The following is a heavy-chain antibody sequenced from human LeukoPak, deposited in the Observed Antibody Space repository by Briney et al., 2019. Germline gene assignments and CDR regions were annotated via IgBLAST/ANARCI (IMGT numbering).Heavy chain of an antibody. V-gene: IGHV4-4*07. CDR1: GSSMSDYY. D-gene: IGHD6-19*01. CDR2: IYPRGST. J-gene: IGHJ4*02. Sequence: PSETLSLTCTVSGSSMSDYYWSWIRQPAGKGLEWIGRIYPRGSTNYNPSLKSRVTMSVDTSKNQFSLNLSSVTAADTAVYYCARERWSSGWHFDCWGQGSLVTVSS. CDR3: ARERWSSGWHFDC.